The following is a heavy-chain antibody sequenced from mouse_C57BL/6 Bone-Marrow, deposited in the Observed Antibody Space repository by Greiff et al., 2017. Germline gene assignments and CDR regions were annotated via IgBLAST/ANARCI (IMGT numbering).Heavy chain of an antibody. CDR3: VVRWTAGVCYYAMDY. D-gene: IGHD3-3*01. Sequence: QVQLQQSGPELVKPGASVKISCKASGYAFSSSWMNWVKQRPGKGLEWIGRIYPGDGGTNYNGKFKGKATLTADKSSSTAYMQLSSLTSEDSAVYVCVVRWTAGVCYYAMDYWGQGTTVTVSS. J-gene: IGHJ4*01. CDR2: IYPGDGGT. CDR1: GYAFSSSW. V-gene: IGHV1-82*01.